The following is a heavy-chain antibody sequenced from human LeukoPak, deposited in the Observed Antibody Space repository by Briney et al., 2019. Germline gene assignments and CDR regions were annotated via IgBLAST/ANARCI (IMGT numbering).Heavy chain of an antibody. CDR1: GGSLSRYY. CDR2: IYYSGST. V-gene: IGHV4-59*01. Sequence: PSETLSLTCTVSGGSLSRYYWSWIRQPPGKGLEWIGYIYYSGSTNYNPSLKSRVTISVGTSKNQFSLKLSSVTAADTAVYYCASSEYSSSSPDYWGQGTLVTVPS. D-gene: IGHD6-6*01. J-gene: IGHJ4*02. CDR3: ASSEYSSSSPDY.